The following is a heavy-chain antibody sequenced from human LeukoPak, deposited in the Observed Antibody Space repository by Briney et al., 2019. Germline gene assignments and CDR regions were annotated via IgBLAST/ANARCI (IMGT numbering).Heavy chain of an antibody. CDR1: GGSISSGSYY. J-gene: IGHJ4*02. V-gene: IGHV4-61*02. Sequence: SETLSLTCTVSGGSISSGSYYWSWIRQPAGKGLEWIGRIYTSGSTNYNPSLKSRVTISVDTSKNQVSLKLSSVTAADTAVYYCARAPGGDILTGYYFFDYWGQGTLVTVSS. D-gene: IGHD3-9*01. CDR2: IYTSGST. CDR3: ARAPGGDILTGYYFFDY.